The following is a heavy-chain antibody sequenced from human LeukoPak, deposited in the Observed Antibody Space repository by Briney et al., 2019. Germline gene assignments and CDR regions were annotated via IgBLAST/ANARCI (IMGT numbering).Heavy chain of an antibody. CDR2: ISYDGSNK. CDR3: ARAGQIIVGATSLDY. CDR1: GFTFSSYA. Sequence: GGSLRLSCAASGFTFSSYAMHWVRQAPGKGLEWVAVISYDGSNKYYADSVKGRFTISRDNSKNTLYLQMNSLRAEDTAVYYCARAGQIIVGATSLDYWGQGTLATVSS. V-gene: IGHV3-30-3*01. D-gene: IGHD1-26*01. J-gene: IGHJ4*02.